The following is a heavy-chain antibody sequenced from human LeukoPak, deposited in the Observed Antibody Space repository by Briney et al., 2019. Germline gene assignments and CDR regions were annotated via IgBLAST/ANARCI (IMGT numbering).Heavy chain of an antibody. Sequence: SETLSLTCAVSGGSISSSNWWSWVRQPPGKGLEWIGEIYHSGSTNYNPSLKGRVTISVDKSKNQFSLKLSSVTAADTAVYYCARDGRGYYDSSGSTHALVYGMDVWGQGTTVTVSS. CDR1: GGSISSSNW. D-gene: IGHD3-22*01. CDR3: ARDGRGYYDSSGSTHALVYGMDV. J-gene: IGHJ6*02. CDR2: IYHSGST. V-gene: IGHV4-4*02.